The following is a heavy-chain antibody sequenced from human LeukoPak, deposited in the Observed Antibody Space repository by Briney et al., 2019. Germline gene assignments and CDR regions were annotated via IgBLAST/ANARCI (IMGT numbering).Heavy chain of an antibody. D-gene: IGHD3-3*01. Sequence: GGSLRLSCAASGFTFDDHGMHWVRHAPGKGLEWVSGISWSSGIIGYADSVKGRFTISRDNAKNSLHLQMDSLRAEDTALYYCAKDTGRPTDAITMEDNAFDIWGQGTMVTVSS. CDR1: GFTFDDHG. CDR2: ISWSSGII. J-gene: IGHJ3*02. CDR3: AKDTGRPTDAITMEDNAFDI. V-gene: IGHV3-9*01.